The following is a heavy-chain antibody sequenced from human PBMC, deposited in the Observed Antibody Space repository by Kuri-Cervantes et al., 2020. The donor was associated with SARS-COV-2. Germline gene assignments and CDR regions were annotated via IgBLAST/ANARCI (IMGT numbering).Heavy chain of an antibody. Sequence: ASVKVSCKASGYTFTGYYMHWVRQAPGQGLEWMGWINPNSGGTNYAQKFQGRVTMTRDTSISTAYMELSRLRSDDTAAYYCARDNQDSSWISGFSDYYYYYYMDVWGKGTTVTVSS. CDR3: ARDNQDSSWISGFSDYYYYYYMDV. CDR2: INPNSGGT. J-gene: IGHJ6*03. D-gene: IGHD6-6*01. V-gene: IGHV1-2*02. CDR1: GYTFTGYY.